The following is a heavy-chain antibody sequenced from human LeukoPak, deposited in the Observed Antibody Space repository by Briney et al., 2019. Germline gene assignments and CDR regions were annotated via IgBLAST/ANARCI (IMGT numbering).Heavy chain of an antibody. CDR2: ISGDGSAT. J-gene: IGHJ4*02. CDR1: GFSNYA. CDR3: AKYWGSSYNYAPFDS. Sequence: GGSLRLSCAASGFSNYAMAWVRQAPGKGLEWVSAISGDGSATYYGNSVKGRFTISRDSSKNALYLQMNSLRAEDTAVFYCAKYWGSSYNYAPFDSWGQGTLVTVSS. D-gene: IGHD3-10*01. V-gene: IGHV3-23*01.